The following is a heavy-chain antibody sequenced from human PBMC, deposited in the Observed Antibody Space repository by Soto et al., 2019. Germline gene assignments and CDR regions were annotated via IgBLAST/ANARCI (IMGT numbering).Heavy chain of an antibody. V-gene: IGHV5-10-1*01. Sequence: PAESLKISWNGAGYSFTSDISSWRRQMSGKGVGWMGRIDRSDSYTKYSPSFQGHVTISADKSISTAYLQWRSLKASDTAMYYCARQYYYYYGMDVWGQGTTVTVSS. CDR2: IDRSDSYT. CDR1: GYSFTSDI. CDR3: ARQYYYYYGMDV. J-gene: IGHJ6*02.